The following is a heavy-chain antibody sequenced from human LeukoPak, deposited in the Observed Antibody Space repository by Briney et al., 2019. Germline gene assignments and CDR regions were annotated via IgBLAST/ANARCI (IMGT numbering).Heavy chain of an antibody. J-gene: IGHJ4*02. CDR2: IYYSGST. CDR3: ARHNAHFDY. V-gene: IGHV4-59*01. CDR1: GGSISSYY. Sequence: SETLSLTCTVSGGSISSYYWSWIRPPPGKGLEWIGYIYYSGSTNYNPSLKSRVTISVDTSKNQFSLKLSSVTAADTAVYYCARHNAHFDYWGQGTLVTVSS. D-gene: IGHD1-14*01.